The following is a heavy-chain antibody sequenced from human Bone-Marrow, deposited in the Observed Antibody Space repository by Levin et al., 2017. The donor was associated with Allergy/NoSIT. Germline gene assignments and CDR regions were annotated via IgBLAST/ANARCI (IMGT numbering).Heavy chain of an antibody. CDR1: GFTFSTYW. Sequence: GESLKISCAASGFTFSTYWMHWVRQAPGKGLVWVAVINADGSHTTYADFVKDRFIISRDNAKNTLHLQMNSLRADDTAVYYCARQGLTTSGDFWGQGVLVTVSS. D-gene: IGHD1/OR15-1a*01. J-gene: IGHJ4*02. CDR2: INADGSHT. V-gene: IGHV3-74*03. CDR3: ARQGLTTSGDF.